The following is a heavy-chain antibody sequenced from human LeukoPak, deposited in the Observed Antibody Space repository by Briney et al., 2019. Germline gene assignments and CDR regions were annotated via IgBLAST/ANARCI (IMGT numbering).Heavy chain of an antibody. J-gene: IGHJ6*03. CDR1: GFTFSHYA. V-gene: IGHV3-21*01. CDR2: ISSSSSYI. D-gene: IGHD5-24*01. Sequence: PGGSLRLSCAASGFTFSHYAMNWVRQAPGKGLEWVSSISSSSSYIYYADSVKGRFTISRDNAKNSLYLQMNSLRAEDTAVYYCARADGMATIAYYYYMDVWGKGTTVTISS. CDR3: ARADGMATIAYYYYMDV.